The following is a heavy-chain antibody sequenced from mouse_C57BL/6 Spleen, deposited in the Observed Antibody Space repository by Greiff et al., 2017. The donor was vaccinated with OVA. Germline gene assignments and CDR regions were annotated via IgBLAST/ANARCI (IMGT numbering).Heavy chain of an antibody. CDR2: INPNYGTT. CDR3: AREVDSSGYWFAY. J-gene: IGHJ3*01. V-gene: IGHV1-39*01. D-gene: IGHD3-2*02. Sequence: VQLKESGPELVKPGASVKISCKASGYSFTDYNMNWVKQSNGKSLEWIGVINPNYGTTSYNQKFKGKATLTVDQSSSTAYMQLNSLTSEDSAVYYCAREVDSSGYWFAYWGQGTLVTVSA. CDR1: GYSFTDYN.